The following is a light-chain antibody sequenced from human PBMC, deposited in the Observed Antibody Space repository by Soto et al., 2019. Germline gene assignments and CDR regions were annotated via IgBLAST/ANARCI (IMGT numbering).Light chain of an antibody. CDR3: QQRSNWPPIYT. V-gene: IGKV3-11*01. Sequence: EIVLTQSPATLSLSPGERATLSCRASQSVSTYLAWYQQKPGQAPRLLIYDASKRATGIPARFSGSGSGTDFTLTISSLEPEDFVVYYCQQRSNWPPIYTFGQGTKLEI. J-gene: IGKJ2*01. CDR1: QSVSTY. CDR2: DAS.